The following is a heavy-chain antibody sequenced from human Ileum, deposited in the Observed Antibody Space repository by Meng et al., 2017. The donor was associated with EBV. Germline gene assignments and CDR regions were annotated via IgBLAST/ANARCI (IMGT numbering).Heavy chain of an antibody. D-gene: IGHD6-6*01. V-gene: IGHV2-5*01. CDR2: IYWNDDK. J-gene: IGHJ4*02. CDR3: ARRPGSPSSRFDY. Sequence: QITFKCACPSLVQPTKTLPLHFSFSGFSLTSSGVGVGWIRQPPGKALEWLALIYWNDDKRYSPSLKGRLTVTRDTSKNQVVLTLTNVDPVDTATYYCARRPGSPSSRFDYWGQGTLVTVSS. CDR1: GFSLTSSGVG.